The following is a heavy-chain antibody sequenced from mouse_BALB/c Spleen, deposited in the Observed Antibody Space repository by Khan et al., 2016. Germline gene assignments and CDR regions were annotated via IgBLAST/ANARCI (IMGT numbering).Heavy chain of an antibody. D-gene: IGHD1-1*01. CDR1: GFTFSNYR. Sequence: VQLVETGGGLVRPGNSLKLSCVTSGFTFSNYRMHWLRQPPGKRLEWLAVITVKSDNYGANSAVSVKGRFTISRDDSKSSVYLQMNSLREEDTATEYCCRGSYYSSNYIDGWEASTTVTVSS. CDR2: ITVKSDNYGA. V-gene: IGHV13-2*02. J-gene: IGHJ1*01. CDR3: CRGSYYSSNYIDG.